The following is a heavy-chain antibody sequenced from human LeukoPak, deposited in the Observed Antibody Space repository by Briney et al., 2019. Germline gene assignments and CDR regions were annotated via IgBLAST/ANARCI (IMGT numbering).Heavy chain of an antibody. J-gene: IGHJ4*02. CDR3: ARGYRGYSFGY. D-gene: IGHD5-18*01. CDR2: INHSGST. V-gene: IGHV4-34*01. CDR1: GGSFSGYY. Sequence: SETLSLTCAVYGGSFSGYYWSWIRQPPGKGLGWVGEINHSGSTNYKPSLKSRVTISVDTSKKQFSLKLSSVTAADRAVYYCARGYRGYSFGYGGRGTLVTVSS.